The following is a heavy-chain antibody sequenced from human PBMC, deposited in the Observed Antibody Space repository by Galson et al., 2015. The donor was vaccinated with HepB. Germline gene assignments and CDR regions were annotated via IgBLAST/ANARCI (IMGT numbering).Heavy chain of an antibody. V-gene: IGHV6-1*01. CDR2: TYYRSKWYN. Sequence: CAISGDSVSSNSAAWNWIRQSPSRGLEWLGRTYYRSKWYNDYAVSVKSRITINPDTSKNQFSLQLNSVTPEDTAVYYCAKDSSGWYEGRQYYYYGMDVWGQGTTVTVSS. CDR3: AKDSSGWYEGRQYYYYGMDV. J-gene: IGHJ6*02. D-gene: IGHD6-19*01. CDR1: GDSVSSNSAA.